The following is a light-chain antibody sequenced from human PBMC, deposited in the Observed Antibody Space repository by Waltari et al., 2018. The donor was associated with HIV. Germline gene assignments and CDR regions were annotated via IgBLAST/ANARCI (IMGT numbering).Light chain of an antibody. V-gene: IGLV2-8*01. J-gene: IGLJ2*01. CDR2: EVN. CDR3: SSYAGRDNRVV. CDR1: GSDVGTYNY. Sequence: QSALTQPPSASGSPGQSVTISCTGTGSDVGTYNYVSWYQQHPGQAPKLMIYEVNKRPSGVPDRFSGAKSGTVASLTVSGLQADDEADYYCSSYAGRDNRVVFGGGTKLTVL.